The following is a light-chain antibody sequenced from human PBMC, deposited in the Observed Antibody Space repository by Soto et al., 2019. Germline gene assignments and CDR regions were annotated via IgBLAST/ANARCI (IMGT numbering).Light chain of an antibody. Sequence: EIVLTQSPATLSLSPGERDTLSCRASQSVSTSLAWYQQKPGQAPRLLIYDAFNRATGIPARFSGSGSGTDFTLTISSLEPEDFAVYCCQQRINWPRTLGQGTKVYIE. CDR2: DAF. V-gene: IGKV3-11*01. J-gene: IGKJ1*01. CDR1: QSVSTS. CDR3: QQRINWPRT.